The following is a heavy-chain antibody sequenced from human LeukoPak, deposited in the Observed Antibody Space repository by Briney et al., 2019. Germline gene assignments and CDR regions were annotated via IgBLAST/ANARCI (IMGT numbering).Heavy chain of an antibody. CDR2: INPHSGGT. Sequence: ASVKVSCKASGYTFTGYYMHWVRQAPGQGLEWMGWINPHSGGTNYAQKFQGRVTMTRDTSISPAYMELSRLRSDDTAVYYCARVSGSYRNFDYWGQGTLVTVSS. D-gene: IGHD1-26*01. V-gene: IGHV1-2*02. J-gene: IGHJ4*02. CDR1: GYTFTGYY. CDR3: ARVSGSYRNFDY.